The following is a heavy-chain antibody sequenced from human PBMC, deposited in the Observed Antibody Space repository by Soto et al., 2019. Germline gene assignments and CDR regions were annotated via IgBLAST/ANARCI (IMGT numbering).Heavy chain of an antibody. J-gene: IGHJ4*02. Sequence: EVQLVESGGDFVQPGGSLRLSCAASGFTFSSYWMHWVRQVPGKGLVWVSRINSEGSRVNYADSVKGRFAISRDNAKNTLYLHVNSLTVEDTAVYSCARGGSGAYYQDYWGRGTLVTVSS. CDR3: ARGGSGAYYQDY. D-gene: IGHD3-22*01. V-gene: IGHV3-74*01. CDR1: GFTFSSYW. CDR2: INSEGSRV.